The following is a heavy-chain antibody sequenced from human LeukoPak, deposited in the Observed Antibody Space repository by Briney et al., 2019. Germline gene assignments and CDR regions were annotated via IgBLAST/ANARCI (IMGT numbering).Heavy chain of an antibody. CDR3: AKDPIPYYYGSGSYFVN. CDR1: GFTFSSYA. CDR2: ISYDGSNK. J-gene: IGHJ4*02. Sequence: GRSLRLSCAASGFTFSSYAMHWVRQAPGKGLEWVAVISYDGSNKYYADSVKGRFTISRDNSKNTLYLQMNSLRAEDTAVYYCAKDPIPYYYGSGSYFVNWGQGTLVTVSS. D-gene: IGHD3-10*01. V-gene: IGHV3-30-3*01.